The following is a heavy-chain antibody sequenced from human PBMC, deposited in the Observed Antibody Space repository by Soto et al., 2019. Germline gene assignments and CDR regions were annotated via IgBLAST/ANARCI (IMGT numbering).Heavy chain of an antibody. CDR2: INAGNGNT. V-gene: IGHV1-3*01. Sequence: ASVKVSCKASGYTFTSYAMHWVRQAPGQRLEWMGWINAGNGNTKYSQKFQGRVTITRDTSASTAYMELSSLRSEDTAVYYCAGGMNYDILTGYTPPYYYMDVWGKGTTVTVSS. D-gene: IGHD3-9*01. J-gene: IGHJ6*03. CDR1: GYTFTSYA. CDR3: AGGMNYDILTGYTPPYYYMDV.